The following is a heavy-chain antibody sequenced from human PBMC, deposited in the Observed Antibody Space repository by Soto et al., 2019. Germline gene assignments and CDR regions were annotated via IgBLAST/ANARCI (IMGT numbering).Heavy chain of an antibody. CDR2: INTDGSNT. CDR1: GLTFHRYW. V-gene: IGHV3-74*01. CDR3: AREFCSGGNCYTYYFDP. J-gene: IGHJ5*02. Sequence: GGSLRLSCAASGLTFHRYWMHWVRHAPGKGLVWVSHINTDGSNTNYADSVKGRFTISRDNAKSTLFLQMNSLRDEDTAVYYCAREFCSGGNCYTYYFDPWGQGIPVTVSS. D-gene: IGHD2-15*01.